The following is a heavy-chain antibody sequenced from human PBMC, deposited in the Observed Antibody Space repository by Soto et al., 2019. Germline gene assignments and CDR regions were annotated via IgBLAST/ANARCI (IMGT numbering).Heavy chain of an antibody. CDR1: GFTFSDYG. Sequence: GGSLTLSSAASGFTFSDYGIRWFRQAPGKALEWVSVISYDGSNKYYADSVKGRFTVSRDNSKNTLYLEMNSLRAEDSAVYYCAKDLDEWNHMYHFDSWGQGTRVTVSS. D-gene: IGHD1-1*01. CDR3: AKDLDEWNHMYHFDS. CDR2: ISYDGSNK. V-gene: IGHV3-30*18. J-gene: IGHJ4*02.